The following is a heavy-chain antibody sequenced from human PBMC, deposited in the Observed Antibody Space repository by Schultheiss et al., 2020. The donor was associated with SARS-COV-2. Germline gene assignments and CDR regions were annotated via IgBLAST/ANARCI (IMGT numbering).Heavy chain of an antibody. CDR1: GFTFSRYG. Sequence: GGSLRLSCAASGFTFSRYGMHWVRQAPGKGPEWVSVIQYNGSNTNYADSVKGRYSISRDNSKNTLYLQMNSLRAEDTAVYYCVDGVDCARDYWGQGTMVTVSS. CDR2: IQYNGSNT. D-gene: IGHD2-21*01. V-gene: IGHV3-30*02. CDR3: VDGVDCARDY. J-gene: IGHJ4*03.